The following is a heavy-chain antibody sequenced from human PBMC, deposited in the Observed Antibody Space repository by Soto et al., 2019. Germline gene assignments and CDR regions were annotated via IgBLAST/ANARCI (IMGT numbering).Heavy chain of an antibody. J-gene: IGHJ4*02. D-gene: IGHD1-26*01. V-gene: IGHV3-33*01. Sequence: QVQLVESGGGVVQPGRSLRLSCAASGFTFSSYGMHWVRQAPGKGLEWVAVIWYDGSNKYYADSVKGRFTISRDNSKNTLYLQMNSLRAEDTTVYYCARDPHPGIGGSSDYWGQGTLVTVSS. CDR3: ARDPHPGIGGSSDY. CDR1: GFTFSSYG. CDR2: IWYDGSNK.